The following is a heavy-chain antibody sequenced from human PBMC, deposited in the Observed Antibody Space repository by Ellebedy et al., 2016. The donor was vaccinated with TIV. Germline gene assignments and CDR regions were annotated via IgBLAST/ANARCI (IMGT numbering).Heavy chain of an antibody. Sequence: PGGSLRLSCAASGFTFSSYWMHWVRQAPGEGLVWASRINSEGSSTTYADSVKGRFTISRDNAKDTLYLQMNSLRAEDTAVYYCARDGTYNFDYWGQGTLVTVSS. CDR1: GFTFSSYW. CDR2: INSEGSST. J-gene: IGHJ4*02. CDR3: ARDGTYNFDY. D-gene: IGHD2-21*01. V-gene: IGHV3-74*01.